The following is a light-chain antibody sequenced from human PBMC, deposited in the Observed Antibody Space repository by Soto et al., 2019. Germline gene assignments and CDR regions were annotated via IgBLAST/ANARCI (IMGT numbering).Light chain of an antibody. CDR1: ESISSY. CDR2: AAT. V-gene: IGKV1-39*01. CDR3: QQYNNWPPGT. J-gene: IGKJ1*01. Sequence: DIQMTQSPSSLSASVGDRVIITCRASESISSYLNWYQQRPGKAPKLLIYAATSLQSGVPSRFSGSGSGTDFTLTISSLQPEDFAVYYCQQYNNWPPGTFGQGTKVDIK.